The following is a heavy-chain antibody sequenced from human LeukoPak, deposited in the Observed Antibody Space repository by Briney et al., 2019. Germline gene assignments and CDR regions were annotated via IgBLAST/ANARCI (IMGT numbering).Heavy chain of an antibody. CDR3: ARDESSSWSKNWFDP. CDR1: GYTFTGYY. D-gene: IGHD6-13*01. Sequence: ASVKVSCKASGYTFTGYYMHWVRPAPAQGLEWMGWINPNGGGTNYAQKFEGRVTMTRDTSISTAYMELSRLRSDDTAVYYCARDESSSWSKNWFDPWGQGTLVTVSS. V-gene: IGHV1-2*02. CDR2: INPNGGGT. J-gene: IGHJ5*02.